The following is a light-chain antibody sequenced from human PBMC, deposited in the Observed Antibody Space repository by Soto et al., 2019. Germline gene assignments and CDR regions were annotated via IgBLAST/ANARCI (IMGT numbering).Light chain of an antibody. CDR2: DVS. J-gene: IGLJ2*01. Sequence: QSALTQPASVSGSPGQSITISCTGTSSDVGGYNYVSWYQQHPGEAPKLMIYDVSYRPSGVSNRFSGSKSGNTASLIISGLQAEDEADYYCSSYTSSTTLVVFGGGTQLTVL. CDR3: SSYTSSTTLVV. CDR1: SSDVGGYNY. V-gene: IGLV2-14*01.